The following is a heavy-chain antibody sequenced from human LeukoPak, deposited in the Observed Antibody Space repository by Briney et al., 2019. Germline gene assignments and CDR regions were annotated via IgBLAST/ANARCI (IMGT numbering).Heavy chain of an antibody. Sequence: PSETLSLTCAVYGGSFSGYYWSWIRQPPGRGLEWIGEINHSGSTNYNPSLKSRVTISVDTSKNQFSLKLSSVTAADTAVYYCASASGAFDIWGQGTMVTVSS. J-gene: IGHJ3*02. CDR2: INHSGST. D-gene: IGHD3-10*01. CDR3: ASASGAFDI. CDR1: GGSFSGYY. V-gene: IGHV4-34*01.